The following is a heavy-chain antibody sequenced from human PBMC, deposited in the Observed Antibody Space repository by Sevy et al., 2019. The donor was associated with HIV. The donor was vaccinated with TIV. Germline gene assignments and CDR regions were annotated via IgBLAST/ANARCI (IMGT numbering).Heavy chain of an antibody. J-gene: IGHJ4*02. CDR2: TYYRSKWWN. Sequence: KQSQTLSLTCAFSGDGVSSRGTVWNWIRQSPSRGLEWLGRTYYRSKWWNNYALSVKSRISINPDTSKNQVSLHLNSVTPDDTAVYYCARDGGANWDGRPSGTVFDYWGQGTLVTVSS. V-gene: IGHV6-1*01. CDR3: ARDGGANWDGRPSGTVFDY. CDR1: GDGVSSRGTV. D-gene: IGHD1-1*01.